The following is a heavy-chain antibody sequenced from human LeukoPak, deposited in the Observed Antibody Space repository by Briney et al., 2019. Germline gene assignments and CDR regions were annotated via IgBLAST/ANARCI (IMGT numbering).Heavy chain of an antibody. J-gene: IGHJ4*02. D-gene: IGHD2-15*01. V-gene: IGHV3-23*01. Sequence: PGRSLRLSCAASGFTFSSYAMHWVRQAPGKGLEWISSITGSGHTTYYADSVKGRFIISRDNSKNTLHLQMNSLTAEDTAVYYCARSRWWELRDSTFDYWGQGTLATVSS. CDR1: GFTFSSYA. CDR2: ITGSGHTT. CDR3: ARSRWWELRDSTFDY.